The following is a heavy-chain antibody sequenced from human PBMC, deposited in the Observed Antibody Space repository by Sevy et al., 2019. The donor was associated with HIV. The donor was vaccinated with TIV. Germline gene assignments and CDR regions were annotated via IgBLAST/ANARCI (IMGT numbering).Heavy chain of an antibody. V-gene: IGHV5-51*01. CDR1: GYTFSNYW. CDR3: TRYPIVVVPAAEYYFDY. J-gene: IGHJ4*02. Sequence: GESLKISCKGSGYTFSNYWIGWVRQMPGKGLEWMGVIYPGDSVTRYSPSFQGQVTMSADKSTSTAYLQWSSLKTSDTAIHYCTRYPIVVVPAAEYYFDYWGQGTLVTVSS. D-gene: IGHD2-2*01. CDR2: IYPGDSVT.